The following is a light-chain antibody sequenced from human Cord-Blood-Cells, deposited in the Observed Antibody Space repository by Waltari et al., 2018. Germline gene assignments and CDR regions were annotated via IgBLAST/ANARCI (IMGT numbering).Light chain of an antibody. V-gene: IGLV2-8*01. J-gene: IGLJ1*01. CDR1: SCDVGGYNS. CDR3: SSYAGSNNLV. Sequence: QSALTQPPSASGSPGQSVTISCTGTSCDVGGYNSVSWYQQHPGKAPKLMIYEVSKRPSGVPDRFSGSKSGNTASLTVSGLQAEDEADYYCSSYAGSNNLVFGTGTKVTVL. CDR2: EVS.